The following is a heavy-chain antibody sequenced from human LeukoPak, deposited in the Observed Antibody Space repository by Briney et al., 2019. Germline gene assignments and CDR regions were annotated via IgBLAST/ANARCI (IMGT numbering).Heavy chain of an antibody. D-gene: IGHD6-19*01. CDR3: VRVSSGWYYFDY. CDR2: AHYSGST. V-gene: IGHV4-59*08. Sequence: PSETLPLTCTVSGGSISNYQWSWIRQPPGKGLEWIGYAHYSGSTNYNPSLKSRVTISLDTSKNQFSLKLSSVTAADTAVYYCVRVSSGWYYFDYWGQGTLVTVSS. CDR1: GGSISNYQ. J-gene: IGHJ4*02.